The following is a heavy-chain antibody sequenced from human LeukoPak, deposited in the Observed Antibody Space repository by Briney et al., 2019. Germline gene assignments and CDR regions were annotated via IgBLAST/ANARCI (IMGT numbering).Heavy chain of an antibody. V-gene: IGHV3-7*01. J-gene: IGHJ4*02. D-gene: IGHD5-24*01. CDR3: ARDGDDFNFDY. CDR1: GFTFGSYW. Sequence: GGSLRLSCAASGFTFGSYWMTWARQAPGKGLEWVANIKYDGSEKSYVDSVKGRFTVSRDNAKNSLYLQMNSLRAEDTAVYFCARDGDDFNFDYWGQGSLVTVSS. CDR2: IKYDGSEK.